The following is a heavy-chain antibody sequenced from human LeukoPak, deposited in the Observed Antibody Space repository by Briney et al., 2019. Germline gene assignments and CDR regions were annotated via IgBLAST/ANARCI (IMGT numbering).Heavy chain of an antibody. CDR1: GFTFSSYS. V-gene: IGHV3-21*01. Sequence: GGSLRLSCAASGFTFSSYSMNWVRQAPGKGLGWVSSISSSSSYIYYADSVKGRFTISRDNAKNSLYLQMNSLRAEDTAVYYCARLFPNYGHDWFDPWGQGTLVTVSS. CDR2: ISSSSSYI. CDR3: ARLFPNYGHDWFDP. D-gene: IGHD3-10*01. J-gene: IGHJ5*02.